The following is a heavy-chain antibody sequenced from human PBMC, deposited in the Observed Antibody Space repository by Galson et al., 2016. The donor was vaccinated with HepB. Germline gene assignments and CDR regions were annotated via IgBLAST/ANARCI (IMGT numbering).Heavy chain of an antibody. J-gene: IGHJ4*02. CDR1: GFTFSIYG. D-gene: IGHD5-18*01. V-gene: IGHV3-30*18. CDR2: ISYDESNI. CDR3: ANKIAGDTSMPPEY. Sequence: SLRLSCAASGFTFSIYGMHWVRQAPGKGLEWVAVISYDESNIFYADSVKGRFTISRDNSKNTLYLQMNGPRAEDTAVYYCANKIAGDTSMPPEYWGQGTLVTVSS.